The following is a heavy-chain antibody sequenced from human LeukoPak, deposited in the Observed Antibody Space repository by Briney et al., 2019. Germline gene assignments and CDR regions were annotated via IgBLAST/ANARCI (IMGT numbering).Heavy chain of an antibody. CDR2: IYYSGST. CDR3: ARVVMVRGNSWFDP. CDR1: GGSISSYY. V-gene: IGHV4-59*01. D-gene: IGHD3-10*01. Sequence: SETLSLTCTVSGGSISSYYWSWIRQPPGKGLEWIGYIYYSGSTNYNPSLKSRVTISVDTSKNQFSLKLSSVTAADTAVYYCARVVMVRGNSWFDPWGQRTLVTVSS. J-gene: IGHJ5*02.